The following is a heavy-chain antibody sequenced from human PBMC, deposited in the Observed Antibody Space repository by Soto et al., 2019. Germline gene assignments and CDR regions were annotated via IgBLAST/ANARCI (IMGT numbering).Heavy chain of an antibody. J-gene: IGHJ6*02. CDR1: GFTFSSYS. CDR3: ARDRARGSSGWYGMDV. V-gene: IGHV3-48*02. D-gene: IGHD6-19*01. CDR2: ISSSSSTI. Sequence: GGSLRLSCAASGFTFSSYSMNWVRQAPGKGLEWVSYISSSSSTIYYADSVKGRFTISRDNAKNSLYLQMNGLRDEDTAVYYCARDRARGSSGWYGMDVWGQGTTVTVSS.